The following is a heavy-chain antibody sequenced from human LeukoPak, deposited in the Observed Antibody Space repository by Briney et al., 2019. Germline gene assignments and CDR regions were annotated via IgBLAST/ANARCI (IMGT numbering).Heavy chain of an antibody. D-gene: IGHD4-17*01. J-gene: IGHJ3*01. CDR1: GFTFSNYW. V-gene: IGHV3-7*04. CDR2: IKQEVSER. Sequence: GGSLRLSCAASGFTFSNYWMSWVRQAPGKGLEWVANIKQEVSERYYVDSVKGRFTISRDNAKNSLYLQMNSLRAEDTAVYYCARERVEYGDYGGYEFDLWGQGTRVAVSS. CDR3: ARERVEYGDYGGYEFDL.